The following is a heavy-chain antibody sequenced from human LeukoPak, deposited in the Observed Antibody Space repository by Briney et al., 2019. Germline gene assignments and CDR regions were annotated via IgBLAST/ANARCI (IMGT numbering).Heavy chain of an antibody. V-gene: IGHV3-21*01. CDR1: GFTFSSYS. J-gene: IGHJ4*02. D-gene: IGHD5-24*01. CDR2: ISTSSSYI. CDR3: ARGRLQLGY. Sequence: GGSLRLSCAASGFTFSSYSMNWVRQAPGKGLEWVSFISTSSSYIYYADSMKGRFTVSRDNARNSLYLQMNSLRVEDTAVYYCARGRLQLGYWGQGTLVTVSS.